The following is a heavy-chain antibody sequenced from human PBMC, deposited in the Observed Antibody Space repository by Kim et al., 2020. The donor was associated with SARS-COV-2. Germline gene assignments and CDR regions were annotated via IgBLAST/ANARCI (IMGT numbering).Heavy chain of an antibody. Sequence: SETLSLTCTVSGGSISSYYWSWIRQPPGKGLEWIGYIYYSGSTNYNPSLKSRVTISVDTSKNQFSLKLSSVTAADTAVYYCARSIAVAGTSWFDPWGQGTLVTVSS. CDR1: GGSISSYY. D-gene: IGHD6-19*01. V-gene: IGHV4-59*01. CDR2: IYYSGST. CDR3: ARSIAVAGTSWFDP. J-gene: IGHJ5*02.